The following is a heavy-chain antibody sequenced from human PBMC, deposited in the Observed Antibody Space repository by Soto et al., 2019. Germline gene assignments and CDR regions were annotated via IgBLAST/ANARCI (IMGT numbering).Heavy chain of an antibody. CDR1: GGTFSSYT. CDR2: IIPILGIA. V-gene: IGHV1-69*04. D-gene: IGHD4-17*01. J-gene: IGHJ4*02. Sequence: ASVKVSCKASGGTFSSYTISWVRQAPGQGLEWMGRIIPILGIANYAQKFQGRVTITADKSTSTAYMELSSLRSEDTAVYYCARDDYGDNGGFDYWGQGTLVTVSS. CDR3: ARDDYGDNGGFDY.